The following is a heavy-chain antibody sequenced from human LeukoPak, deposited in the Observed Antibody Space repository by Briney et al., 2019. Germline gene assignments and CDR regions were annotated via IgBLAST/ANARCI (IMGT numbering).Heavy chain of an antibody. CDR3: ARGGGRQLALLRYFDY. CDR2: IYYSGST. J-gene: IGHJ4*02. V-gene: IGHV4-59*12. D-gene: IGHD6-6*01. CDR1: GGSISSYY. Sequence: SETLSLTCTVSGGSISSYYWSWIRQPPGKGLEWIGYIYYSGSTNYNPSLKSRVTISVDTSKNQFSLKLSSVTAADTAVYYCARGGGRQLALLRYFDYWGQGTLVTVSS.